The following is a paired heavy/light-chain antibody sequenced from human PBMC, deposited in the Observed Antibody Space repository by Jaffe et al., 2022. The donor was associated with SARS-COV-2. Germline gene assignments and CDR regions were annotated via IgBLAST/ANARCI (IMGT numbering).Light chain of an antibody. CDR1: QSVSSTY. CDR3: QQCGSSPPWT. Sequence: EIVLTQSPGTLSLSPGERATLSCRASQSVSSTYLAWYQQKPGQAPRLLIYGASSRATGIPDRFSGSGSGTDFTLTISRLEPEDFAVYYCQQCGSSPPWTFGQGTKVEVK. J-gene: IGKJ1*01. CDR2: GAS. V-gene: IGKV3-20*01.
Heavy chain of an antibody. D-gene: IGHD3-10*01. CDR1: GGSVSSKSYF. CDR2: IYYSGST. V-gene: IGHV4-61*01. J-gene: IGHJ3*02. CDR3: ARDMGYGSGSNVYDI. Sequence: QVQLQESGPGLVKPSETLSLTCSVSGGSVSSKSYFWSWIRQPPGKGLEWIGYIYYSGSTNYNPSLKSRVTISVDTSKNQFSLKLSSVTAADTAVYYCARDMGYGSGSNVYDIWGHGTMVTVSS.